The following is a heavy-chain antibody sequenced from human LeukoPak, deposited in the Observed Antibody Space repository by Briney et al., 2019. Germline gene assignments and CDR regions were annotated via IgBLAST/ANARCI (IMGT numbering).Heavy chain of an antibody. J-gene: IGHJ3*02. V-gene: IGHV4-34*01. Sequence: GSLRFSCAASGFTFSSYSMNWVRQAPGKGLEWIGEINRTESTNYDPSLKSRVTISLDTSKNQFSLKLTSVTAADTAVYYCARSDPPWGDYGGISGQAFDIWGQGTMVTVSS. CDR1: GFTFSSYS. CDR3: ARSDPPWGDYGGISGQAFDI. D-gene: IGHD4-23*01. CDR2: INRTEST.